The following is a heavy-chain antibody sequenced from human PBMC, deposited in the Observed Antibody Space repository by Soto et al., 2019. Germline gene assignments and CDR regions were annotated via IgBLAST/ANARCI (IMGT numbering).Heavy chain of an antibody. Sequence: QVQLQESGPGLVKPSETLSLTCTVSGGSISSYYWSWIRQAPGQGLEWIGYIYYSGSTNYNPSLQRRVTIAGDTSKNQGALKRSSVTAADTAVYYCAGYEVWSGSKRGEKYYYYAMDVWGQGTTVTVSS. D-gene: IGHD3-3*01. CDR1: GGSISSYY. J-gene: IGHJ6*02. CDR3: AGYEVWSGSKRGEKYYYYAMDV. CDR2: IYYSGST. V-gene: IGHV4-59*01.